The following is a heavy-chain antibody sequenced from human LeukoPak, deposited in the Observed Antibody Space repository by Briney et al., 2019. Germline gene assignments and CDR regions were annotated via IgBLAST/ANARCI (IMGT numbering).Heavy chain of an antibody. D-gene: IGHD2-2*01. Sequence: GESLKISCKGSGYSFTSHWIGWVRQMPGKGLEWMGIIYPADSDTRYSPSFQGQVTISADKSINTAYLQWSSLRASDTAMYYCARRPLCSTSSCYDFDYWGQGTLVTVSS. V-gene: IGHV5-51*01. CDR2: IYPADSDT. CDR1: GYSFTSHW. J-gene: IGHJ4*02. CDR3: ARRPLCSTSSCYDFDY.